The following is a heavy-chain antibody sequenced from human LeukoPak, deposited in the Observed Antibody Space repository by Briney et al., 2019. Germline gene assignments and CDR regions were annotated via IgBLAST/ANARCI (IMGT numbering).Heavy chain of an antibody. Sequence: SETLSLTCTVSGGSISSGGYYWSWIRQHPGKGLEWIGYIYYSGSTYYNPSLKSRVTISVDTSKNQFSLKLSSVTAADTAVYYCARGRPSGSYYYYYYMDVWGKGTTVTVSS. CDR3: ARGRPSGSYYYYYYMDV. CDR2: IYYSGST. D-gene: IGHD1-26*01. CDR1: GGSISSGGYY. J-gene: IGHJ6*03. V-gene: IGHV4-31*03.